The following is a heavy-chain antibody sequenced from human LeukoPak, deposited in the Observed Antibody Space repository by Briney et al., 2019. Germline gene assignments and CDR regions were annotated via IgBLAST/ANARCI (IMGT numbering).Heavy chain of an antibody. CDR1: GYTFTSYA. Sequence: ASVTVSCKASGYTFTSYAMHWVRQAPGQRLEWMGWINAGNGNTKYSQKFQGRVTITRDTSASTAYMELSSLRSEDTAVYYCATEEVLEWPYYYYGMDVWGQGTTVAVSS. CDR2: INAGNGNT. V-gene: IGHV1-3*01. CDR3: ATEEVLEWPYYYYGMDV. J-gene: IGHJ6*02. D-gene: IGHD3-3*01.